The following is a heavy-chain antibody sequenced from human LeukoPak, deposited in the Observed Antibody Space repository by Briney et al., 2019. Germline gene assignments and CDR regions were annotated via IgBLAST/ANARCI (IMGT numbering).Heavy chain of an antibody. V-gene: IGHV1-2*02. CDR1: GYTFTGYY. CDR3: ARVVTIFGEVIIPGWFDP. Sequence: GASVKVSCKASGYTFTGYYMHWVRQAPGQGLEWMGWINPNSGGTNYAQKFQGRVTMTRDTSISTAYMELSRLRSDDTAVYYCARVVTIFGEVIIPGWFDPWGQGTLVTVSS. CDR2: INPNSGGT. J-gene: IGHJ5*02. D-gene: IGHD3-3*01.